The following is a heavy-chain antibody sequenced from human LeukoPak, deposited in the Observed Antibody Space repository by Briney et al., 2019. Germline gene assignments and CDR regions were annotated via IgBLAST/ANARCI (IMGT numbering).Heavy chain of an antibody. CDR3: HIVVVPAAAGGPDY. D-gene: IGHD2-2*01. CDR2: ISAYNGNT. Sequence: ASVKVSCKASGYTFTSYGISWVRQAPGQGLEWMGWISAYNGNTNYAQKLQGRVTMTTDTSTSTAYMELRSLRSDDTAVYYCHIVVVPAAAGGPDYWGQGTLVTVSS. V-gene: IGHV1-18*01. J-gene: IGHJ4*02. CDR1: GYTFTSYG.